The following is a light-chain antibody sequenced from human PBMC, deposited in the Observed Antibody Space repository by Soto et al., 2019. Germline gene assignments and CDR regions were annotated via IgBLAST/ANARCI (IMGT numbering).Light chain of an antibody. V-gene: IGLV2-14*01. CDR3: SSYTISSTGVV. J-gene: IGLJ2*01. Sequence: QSALTQPASVSGSPGESITISCTGTSSDVGGYNYVSWHQQHPGKAPTLMIYELSNRPSGVSNRSSGDKSGNTASLTISGLQADYEADYYCSSYTISSTGVVFGGGTKVT. CDR2: ELS. CDR1: SSDVGGYNY.